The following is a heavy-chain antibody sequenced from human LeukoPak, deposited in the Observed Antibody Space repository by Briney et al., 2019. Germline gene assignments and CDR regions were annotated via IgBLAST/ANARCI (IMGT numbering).Heavy chain of an antibody. Sequence: PSETLSLTCAVYGGSFSGYYWSWIRQPPGKGLEWIGEFNHSGSTNYNPSLKSRVTISVDTSKNQFSLKLSSVTAADTAVYYCARGHLHYYTGRDFDYWGQGTLVTVSS. CDR1: GGSFSGYY. J-gene: IGHJ4*02. CDR3: ARGHLHYYTGRDFDY. CDR2: FNHSGST. D-gene: IGHD3-3*01. V-gene: IGHV4-34*01.